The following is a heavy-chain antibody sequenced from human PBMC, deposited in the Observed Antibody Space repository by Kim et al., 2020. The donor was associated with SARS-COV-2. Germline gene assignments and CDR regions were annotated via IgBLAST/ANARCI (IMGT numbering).Heavy chain of an antibody. CDR2: IRSKANSYAT. J-gene: IGHJ4*02. Sequence: GGSLRLSCAASGFTFSGSAMHWVRQASGKGLEWVGRIRSKANSYATAYAASVKGRFTISRDDSKNTAYLQMNSLKTEDTAVYYCTRYCSSTSCYFFDYWGQGTLVTVSS. CDR1: GFTFSGSA. V-gene: IGHV3-73*01. D-gene: IGHD2-2*01. CDR3: TRYCSSTSCYFFDY.